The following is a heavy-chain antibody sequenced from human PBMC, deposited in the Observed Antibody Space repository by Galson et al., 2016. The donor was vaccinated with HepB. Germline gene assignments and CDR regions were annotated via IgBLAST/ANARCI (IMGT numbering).Heavy chain of an antibody. V-gene: IGHV3-23*01. Sequence: SLRLSCAASGFTFSGFAMGWVRQPPGKGLEYVSAITGSGTNTYYADSVNGRFTISRDNSENTLYLQMNSLRAEDTAVYYCAKRMGSHYGPFDYWGQATLVAVSS. D-gene: IGHD3-10*01. CDR1: GFTFSGFA. CDR2: ITGSGTNT. CDR3: AKRMGSHYGPFDY. J-gene: IGHJ4*02.